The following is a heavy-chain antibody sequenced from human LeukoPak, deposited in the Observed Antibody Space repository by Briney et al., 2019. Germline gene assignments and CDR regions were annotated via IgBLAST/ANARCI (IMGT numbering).Heavy chain of an antibody. CDR1: GYTFTNYG. J-gene: IGHJ5*02. V-gene: IGHV1-18*01. Sequence: ASVKVSCKASGYTFTNYGINWVRQAPGQGLEWMGWISGYNGNTNYAQKLQGRVTMTTDTSTSTAYMELRSLRSDDTAVYYCARVWYSGSEGWFDPWGQGTLVTVSS. CDR2: ISGYNGNT. D-gene: IGHD1-26*01. CDR3: ARVWYSGSEGWFDP.